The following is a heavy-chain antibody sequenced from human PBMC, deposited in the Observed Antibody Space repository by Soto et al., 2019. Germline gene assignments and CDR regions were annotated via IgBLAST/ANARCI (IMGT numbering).Heavy chain of an antibody. J-gene: IGHJ5*02. D-gene: IGHD2-2*02. Sequence: PSETLPLTWTVSGGSISSGGYYWSWIRQHPGKGLEWIGYIYYSGSTYYNPSLKSRVTISVDTSKNQFSLKLSSVTAADTAVYYCARGASWDIVVVPAAIYWFDPWGQGTPVTVS. CDR3: ARGASWDIVVVPAAIYWFDP. CDR1: GGSISSGGYY. V-gene: IGHV4-31*02. CDR2: IYYSGST.